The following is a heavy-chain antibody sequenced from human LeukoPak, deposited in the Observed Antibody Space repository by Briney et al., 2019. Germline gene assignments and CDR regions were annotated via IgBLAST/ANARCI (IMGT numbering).Heavy chain of an antibody. Sequence: PGGSLRLSCAASGFTFSSCAMSWVRQAPGKGLEWVSSVSGSGGSTYYADSVEGRFTISRDNSKNTLDLQMNSLRAEDTAVYYCAKHGWELPGGAFDIWGQGTMVTVSS. V-gene: IGHV3-23*01. CDR1: GFTFSSCA. CDR3: AKHGWELPGGAFDI. J-gene: IGHJ3*02. D-gene: IGHD1-26*01. CDR2: VSGSGGST.